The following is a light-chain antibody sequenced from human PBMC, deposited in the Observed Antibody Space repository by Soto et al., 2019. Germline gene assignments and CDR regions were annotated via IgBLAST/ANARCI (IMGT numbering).Light chain of an antibody. CDR2: DAS. Sequence: AIQLTQSPSSLSASVGDRVTITCRASQGISSALAWYQQKPGKAPKLLIYDASSLESGVPSRFSGSGSGKEFTLTISSLQPEDFATYYCQQFNSYPFTFGPGTKVDIK. CDR3: QQFNSYPFT. J-gene: IGKJ3*01. CDR1: QGISSA. V-gene: IGKV1-13*02.